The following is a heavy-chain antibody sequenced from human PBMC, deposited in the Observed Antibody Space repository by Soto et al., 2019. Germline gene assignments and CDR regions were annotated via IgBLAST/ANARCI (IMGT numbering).Heavy chain of an antibody. Sequence: PSETLSLTCTVSGGSIIGYYWSCIRQPAGKGLEWIGRIYSDGSTNYNPSLKSRVTMSVDTSKNQFSLKLTSMTAADTAVYYCARPYDSSQSPRFDYWGQGTLVTVSS. CDR2: IYSDGST. CDR1: GGSIIGYY. D-gene: IGHD3-22*01. CDR3: ARPYDSSQSPRFDY. J-gene: IGHJ4*02. V-gene: IGHV4-4*07.